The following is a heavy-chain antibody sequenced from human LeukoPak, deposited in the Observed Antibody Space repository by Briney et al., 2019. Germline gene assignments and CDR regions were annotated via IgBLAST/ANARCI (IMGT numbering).Heavy chain of an antibody. Sequence: GRSLRLSCAASGFTFSSYGMHWVRQAPGKGLEWVAVISYDGSNKYYADSVKGRFTISRDNSKNTLYLQMNSLRAEDTAVYYCAKDYIEDVWGQGTTVTVFS. J-gene: IGHJ6*02. CDR2: ISYDGSNK. CDR1: GFTFSSYG. CDR3: AKDYIEDV. V-gene: IGHV3-30*18.